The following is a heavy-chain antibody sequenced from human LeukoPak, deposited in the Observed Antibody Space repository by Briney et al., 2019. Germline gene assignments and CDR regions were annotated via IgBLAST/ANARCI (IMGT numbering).Heavy chain of an antibody. J-gene: IGHJ4*02. V-gene: IGHV4-34*01. Sequence: SETLSLTCAVYGGSFSGYYWSWIRQPPGKGLEWIGEINRSGSTNYNPSLKSRVTISVDTSKNQISLKLSSVTAADTAVYYCARVGYYDSSGYYYRLDYWGQGTLVTVSS. D-gene: IGHD3-22*01. CDR1: GGSFSGYY. CDR3: ARVGYYDSSGYYYRLDY. CDR2: INRSGST.